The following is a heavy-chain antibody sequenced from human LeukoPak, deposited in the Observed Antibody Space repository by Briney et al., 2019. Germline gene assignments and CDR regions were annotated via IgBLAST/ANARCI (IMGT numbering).Heavy chain of an antibody. CDR3: ARDHSGFDP. CDR2: ISAYNGNT. Sequence: GASVKVSCKSSGYTFISYGISWVRQAPGQGLEWMGWISAYNGNTNYAQKFQGRVTMTTDTSTSTAYMEVRSLRSDDTAVYYCARDHSGFDPWGQGTLVTVSS. V-gene: IGHV1-18*01. D-gene: IGHD2-21*01. CDR1: GYTFISYG. J-gene: IGHJ5*02.